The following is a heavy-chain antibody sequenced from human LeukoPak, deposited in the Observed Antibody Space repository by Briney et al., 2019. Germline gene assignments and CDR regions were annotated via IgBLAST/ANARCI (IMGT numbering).Heavy chain of an antibody. D-gene: IGHD6-6*01. CDR3: ARVGIAARQFDY. J-gene: IGHJ4*02. CDR1: GGTFSSYA. Sequence: SVKVSCKASGGTFSSYAISWVRQAPGQGLEWMGGIIPIFGTANYAQKFQGRVTITTDESTSTAYMELSSLRSEDTAVYYCARVGIAARQFDYWGQGTLVTVSS. CDR2: IIPIFGTA. V-gene: IGHV1-69*05.